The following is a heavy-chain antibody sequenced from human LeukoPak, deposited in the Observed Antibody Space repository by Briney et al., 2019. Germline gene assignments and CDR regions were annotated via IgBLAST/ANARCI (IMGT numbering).Heavy chain of an antibody. V-gene: IGHV4-39*01. J-gene: IGHJ3*02. CDR2: IYYSGST. Sequence: KPSETLSPTCTVSGGSISSSSYYWGWIRQPPGKGLEWIGSIYYSGSTYYNPSLRSRVTISVDTSKNQFSLKLSSVTAADTAVYYCARIITMIVVVHDAFDIWGQGTMVTVSS. CDR1: GGSISSSSYY. D-gene: IGHD3-22*01. CDR3: ARIITMIVVVHDAFDI.